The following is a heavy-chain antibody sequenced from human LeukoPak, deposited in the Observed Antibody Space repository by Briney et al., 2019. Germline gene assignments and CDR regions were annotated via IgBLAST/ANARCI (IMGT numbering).Heavy chain of an antibody. CDR1: GGTFSSYA. CDR2: ISPIFGTA. V-gene: IGHV1-69*05. CDR3: ARDLGSCKLGP. D-gene: IGHD6-6*01. Sequence: SVKVSCKASGGTFSSYAISWVRQAPGQGLEWMGRISPIFGTANYAQKFQGRVTITTDESTSTAYMELSSLRSEDTAVYYCARDLGSCKLGPWGQGTLVTVSS. J-gene: IGHJ5*02.